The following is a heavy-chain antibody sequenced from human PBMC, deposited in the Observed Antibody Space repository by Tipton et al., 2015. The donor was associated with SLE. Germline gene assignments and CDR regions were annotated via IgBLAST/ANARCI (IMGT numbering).Heavy chain of an antibody. CDR2: IYYSGSS. V-gene: IGHV4-39*01. D-gene: IGHD1-26*01. CDR3: ARRNPDSGSFHFDY. J-gene: IGHJ4*02. Sequence: LRLSCTVSGGSISSSSYYWGWIRQPPGKGLEWIGSIYYSGSSYYNPSLTSRVTISVDTSKNQFSLKLSSVTAADTAVFYCARRNPDSGSFHFDYWGQGTLVTVSS. CDR1: GGSISSSSYY.